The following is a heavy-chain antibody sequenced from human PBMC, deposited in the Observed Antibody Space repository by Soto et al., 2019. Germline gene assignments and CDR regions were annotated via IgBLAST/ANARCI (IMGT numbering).Heavy chain of an antibody. J-gene: IGHJ6*02. CDR3: ARDPSTTGYYGLDV. CDR2: IYSGGVT. Sequence: WGSLRLSCAASGFTVKNYQINWFRQSPGKGLEWVSVIYSGGVTYYPDSVKGRFTTIRDTSKNTVYLQMNSLRADDTAMYYCARDPSTTGYYGLDVWGQGTTVTVSS. CDR1: GFTVKNYQ. V-gene: IGHV3-53*01.